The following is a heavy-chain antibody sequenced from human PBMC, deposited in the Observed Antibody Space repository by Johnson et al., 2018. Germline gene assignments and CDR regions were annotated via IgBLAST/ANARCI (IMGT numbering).Heavy chain of an antibody. CDR1: GFTFSNAW. Sequence: EVQLLESGGGLVKPGGSLRLSCVASGFTFSNAWMNWVRQAPGKGLEWVGRIKIKTDGGTTDYPAPVKGRFTISRDDSKNTLYLQMNSLKTEYTAVYYCTTADYYYMDVWGKGTTVTVSS. CDR2: IKIKTDGGTT. CDR3: TTADYYYMDV. V-gene: IGHV3-15*07. J-gene: IGHJ6*03.